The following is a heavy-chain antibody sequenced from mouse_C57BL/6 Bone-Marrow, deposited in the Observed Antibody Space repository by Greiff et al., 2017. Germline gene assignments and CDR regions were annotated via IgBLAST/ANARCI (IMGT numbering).Heavy chain of an antibody. CDR3: ARWYFDV. CDR1: GYTFTDYY. J-gene: IGHJ1*03. V-gene: IGHV1-26*01. CDR2: INPNNGGT. Sequence: EVQLQQSGPELVKPGASVKISCKASGYTFTDYYMNWVKQSHGKSLEWIGDINPNNGGTSYNQKFKGKATLTVDKSSSTAYMELRSLTSEDSAFYYCARWYFDVWGKGTTVTVSS.